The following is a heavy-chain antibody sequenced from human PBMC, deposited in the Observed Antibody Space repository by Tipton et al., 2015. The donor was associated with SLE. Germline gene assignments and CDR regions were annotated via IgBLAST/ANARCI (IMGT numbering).Heavy chain of an antibody. CDR3: AREGYDFWSGYHGGYFDY. V-gene: IGHV3-7*05. D-gene: IGHD3-3*01. CDR2: IKQDGSEK. Sequence: SLRLSCAASGFTFSSYWMSWVRQAPGKGLEWVANIKQDGSEKYYVDSVKGRFTISRDNAKNSLYLQMNSLRAEDTAVYYCAREGYDFWSGYHGGYFDYWGQGTLVTVSS. CDR1: GFTFSSYW. J-gene: IGHJ4*02.